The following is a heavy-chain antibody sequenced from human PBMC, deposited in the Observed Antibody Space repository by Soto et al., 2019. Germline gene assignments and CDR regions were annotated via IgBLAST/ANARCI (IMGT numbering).Heavy chain of an antibody. V-gene: IGHV3-30-3*01. Sequence: SLRLSCAASGFTFSSYAMHWVRQAPGKGLEWVAVISYDGSNKYYADSVKGRFTISRDDSKNTLYLQMNSLRAEDTAVYYCAREQLGYCFDYWGQGTLVTVSS. J-gene: IGHJ4*02. CDR1: GFTFSSYA. CDR2: ISYDGSNK. D-gene: IGHD2-15*01. CDR3: AREQLGYCFDY.